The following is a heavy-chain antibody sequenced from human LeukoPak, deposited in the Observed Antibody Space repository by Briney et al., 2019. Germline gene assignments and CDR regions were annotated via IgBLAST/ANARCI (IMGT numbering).Heavy chain of an antibody. D-gene: IGHD6-13*01. Sequence: GGSLRLSCAASGFTFSTSAMSWVRQAPGEGLEWVSSIGNSGGTTYYADSVKGRFTISRDNSKNTLYLQMNSLRAEDTALYYCAKLLPAAGTGYWGQGTLVTVSS. CDR1: GFTFSTSA. CDR2: IGNSGGTT. CDR3: AKLLPAAGTGY. V-gene: IGHV3-23*01. J-gene: IGHJ4*02.